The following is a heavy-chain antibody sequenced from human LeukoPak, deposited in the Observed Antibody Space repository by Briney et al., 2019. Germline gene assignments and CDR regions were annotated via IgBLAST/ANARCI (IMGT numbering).Heavy chain of an antibody. CDR2: IHYSGST. J-gene: IGHJ4*02. CDR1: GGSISNYY. V-gene: IGHV4-59*04. Sequence: SETLSLTCTVSGGSISNYYWSWIRQPPGKGLEWIAYIHYSGSTHYNPSLKSRVTISVDTSKNQFSLKLSSVTAADTAMYYCARSRTFGGVIVYYFDYWGQGTLVTVSS. CDR3: ARSRTFGGVIVYYFDY. D-gene: IGHD3-16*02.